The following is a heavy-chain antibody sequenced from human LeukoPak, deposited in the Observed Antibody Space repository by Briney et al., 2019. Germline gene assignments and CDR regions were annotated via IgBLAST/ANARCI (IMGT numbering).Heavy chain of an antibody. CDR1: GYSFTSYW. D-gene: IGHD2-2*01. V-gene: IGHV5-51*01. Sequence: GESLKISCKGSGYSFTSYWIGWVRQMPGKGLEWMGIIYPGDSDTRYSPSFQGQVTISADKSIGTAYLQWSSLKASDTAMYYCARLADCSSTSCYYYYYYYMDVWGKGTTVTVSS. J-gene: IGHJ6*03. CDR2: IYPGDSDT. CDR3: ARLADCSSTSCYYYYYYYMDV.